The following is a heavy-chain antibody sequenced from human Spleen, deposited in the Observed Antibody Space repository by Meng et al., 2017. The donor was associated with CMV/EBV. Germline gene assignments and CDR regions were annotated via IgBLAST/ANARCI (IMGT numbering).Heavy chain of an antibody. V-gene: IGHV3-21*01. J-gene: IGHJ5*02. D-gene: IGHD6-13*01. Sequence: CAGSGFTFSSYSMNWVRQAPGKGLEWVSSISSSSSYIYYADSVKGRFTISRDNAKNSLYLQMNSLRAEDTAVYYCARGIAAAGNWFDPWGQGTLVTVSS. CDR1: GFTFSSYS. CDR3: ARGIAAAGNWFDP. CDR2: ISSSSSYI.